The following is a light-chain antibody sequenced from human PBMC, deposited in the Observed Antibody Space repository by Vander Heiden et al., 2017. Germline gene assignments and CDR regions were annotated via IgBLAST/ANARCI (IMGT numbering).Light chain of an antibody. V-gene: IGKV3-20*01. Sequence: EIVLTHSPGTLSLSPGERATLSCRASQSVSSSYLAWYQQKPGQAPRLLIYGASTRATGIPDRFSGSGSGTDFTLTISRLEPEDFAVYFCQQYGGSPYTFGQGTKLEIK. CDR1: QSVSSSY. CDR2: GAS. CDR3: QQYGGSPYT. J-gene: IGKJ2*01.